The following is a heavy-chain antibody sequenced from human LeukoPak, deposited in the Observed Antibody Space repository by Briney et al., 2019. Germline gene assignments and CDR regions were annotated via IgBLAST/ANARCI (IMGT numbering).Heavy chain of an antibody. V-gene: IGHV3-30*02. CDR2: IRYDGSNK. J-gene: IGHJ6*03. D-gene: IGHD5-12*01. Sequence: GGSLRLSCAASGFTFSSYGMHWVRQAPGKGLEWVAFIRYDGSNKYYADSVKGRFTIPRDSSKNTLYLQMKSLRAEDTAVYYCAKGGGYEAQYYYYYLDVWGKGTTVTISS. CDR3: AKGGGYEAQYYYYYLDV. CDR1: GFTFSSYG.